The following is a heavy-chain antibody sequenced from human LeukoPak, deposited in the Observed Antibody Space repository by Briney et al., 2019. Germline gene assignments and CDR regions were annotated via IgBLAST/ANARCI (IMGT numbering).Heavy chain of an antibody. J-gene: IGHJ6*02. Sequence: GGSLRLSCAASGFTFSSYSMNWVRQAPGKGLEWVSYISSSSSTIYYADSVKGRFTISRDNAKNSLYLQMNSLRAEDTAVYYCARVKQPYGMDVWGQGTTVTVSS. V-gene: IGHV3-48*01. CDR2: ISSSSSTI. CDR1: GFTFSSYS. D-gene: IGHD6-13*01. CDR3: ARVKQPYGMDV.